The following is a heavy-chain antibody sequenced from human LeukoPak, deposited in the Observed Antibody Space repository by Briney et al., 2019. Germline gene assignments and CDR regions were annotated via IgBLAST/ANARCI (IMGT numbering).Heavy chain of an antibody. CDR2: IYYSGNT. CDR1: GVSISSSNSY. J-gene: IGHJ4*02. CDR3: ARQTGSGLFILP. D-gene: IGHD3/OR15-3a*01. V-gene: IGHV4-39*01. Sequence: SETLSLTCTISGVSISSSNSYWGWIRQPPGKGLEWIGSIYYSGNTYYNASLKSQVSISIDTSKNQFSLRLTSVTAADTAVYYCARQTGSGLFILPGGQGTLVTVSS.